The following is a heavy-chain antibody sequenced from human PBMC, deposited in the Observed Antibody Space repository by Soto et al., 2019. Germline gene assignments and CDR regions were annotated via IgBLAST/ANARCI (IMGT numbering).Heavy chain of an antibody. J-gene: IGHJ6*02. V-gene: IGHV3-11*01. D-gene: IGHD4-17*01. Sequence: QVQLVESGGGLVKPGGSLRLSCAASGFTFSDYYMSWIRQAPGKGLEWVSYISSSGSTIYYADSVKGRFTISRDKAKNTLYLQMNSLRAEDTAVYYCARDRITVTNYYYGMDVWGQGTTVTVSS. CDR1: GFTFSDYY. CDR3: ARDRITVTNYYYGMDV. CDR2: ISSSGSTI.